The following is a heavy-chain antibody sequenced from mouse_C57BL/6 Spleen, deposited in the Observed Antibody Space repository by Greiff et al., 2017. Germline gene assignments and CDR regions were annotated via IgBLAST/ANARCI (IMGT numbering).Heavy chain of an antibody. CDR3: ARKELRYFDY. CDR1: GYTFTSYW. J-gene: IGHJ2*01. CDR2: IDPSDSYT. Sequence: QVQLQQPGAELVKPGASVKLSCKASGYTFTSYWMQWVKQRPGQGLEWIGEIDPSDSYTNYNQKFKGKATLTVDTSSRTAYMQLSSLTSEDSAVYYCARKELRYFDYWGQGTTLTVSS. D-gene: IGHD1-1*01. V-gene: IGHV1-50*01.